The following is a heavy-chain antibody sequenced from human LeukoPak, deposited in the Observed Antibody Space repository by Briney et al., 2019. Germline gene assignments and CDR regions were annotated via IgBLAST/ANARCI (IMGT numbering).Heavy chain of an antibody. CDR3: ARTPDPYYFDY. Sequence: FGPTLVKPTQTLTLTCTFSGFSLSTSGVGVGWIRQPPGKALEWLALIYWDDDKRYSPSLKSRLTITKDTSKNQVVLTMTNMDPVDTATYYCARTPDPYYFDYWGQGTLVTVSS. CDR2: IYWDDDK. CDR1: GFSLSTSGVG. V-gene: IGHV2-5*02. J-gene: IGHJ4*02.